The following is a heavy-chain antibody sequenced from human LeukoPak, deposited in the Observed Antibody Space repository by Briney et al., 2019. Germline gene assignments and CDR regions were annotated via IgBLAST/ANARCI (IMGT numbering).Heavy chain of an antibody. V-gene: IGHV3-23*01. J-gene: IGHJ4*02. CDR3: AKVREKQWLYYFDF. CDR1: GFPFSSYG. CDR2: ISASGGTT. D-gene: IGHD6-19*01. Sequence: GGSLRLSCAASGFPFSSYGMSWVRQAPGKGLEWVSLISASGGTTYYADSVKGRFTISRDNSENTLYLQMNSLRAEDTAVFYCAKVREKQWLYYFDFWGQGTLVTVSS.